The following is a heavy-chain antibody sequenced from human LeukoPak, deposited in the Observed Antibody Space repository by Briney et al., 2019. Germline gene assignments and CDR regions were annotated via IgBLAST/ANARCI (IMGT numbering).Heavy chain of an antibody. CDR3: ARRSAHATTGSDY. D-gene: IGHD1-1*01. CDR1: GDSLSSTSYY. J-gene: IGHJ4*02. V-gene: IGHV4-39*01. CDR2: IYYSGTI. Sequence: SETLSLTCTVSGDSLSSTSYYWGWIRQPPGKGLEWLATIYYSGTIHYNPALNSRLTISADTSKNQISLQVRSVTAADTAVYYCARRSAHATTGSDYWGQGTLVTVSS.